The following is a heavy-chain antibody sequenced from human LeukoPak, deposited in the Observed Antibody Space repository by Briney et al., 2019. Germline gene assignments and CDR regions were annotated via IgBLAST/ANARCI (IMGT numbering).Heavy chain of an antibody. Sequence: ASVKVSCKASGYTFTSYGISWVRQAPGQGLEWMGWISAYNGNTNYAQKLQGRVTMTTDTSTSTAYMELSSLRSEDTAVYYCARDPAPSRIAAAHDYWGQGTLVTVSS. CDR2: ISAYNGNT. J-gene: IGHJ4*02. CDR3: ARDPAPSRIAAAHDY. D-gene: IGHD6-13*01. CDR1: GYTFTSYG. V-gene: IGHV1-18*01.